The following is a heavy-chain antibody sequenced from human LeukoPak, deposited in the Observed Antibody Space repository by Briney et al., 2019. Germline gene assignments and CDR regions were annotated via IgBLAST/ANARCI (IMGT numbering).Heavy chain of an antibody. CDR3: RLSSDAFDI. V-gene: IGHV3-30-3*01. CDR1: GFTFSSYA. J-gene: IGHJ3*02. Sequence: GRSLRLSCAASGFTFSSYAMHWVRQAPGKGLEWVAVISYDGSNKYYADSVKGRFTISRDNSKNTLYLQMNSLRGEDTAVYYSRLSSDAFDIWGQGTMVTVSS. CDR2: ISYDGSNK. D-gene: IGHD2/OR15-2a*01.